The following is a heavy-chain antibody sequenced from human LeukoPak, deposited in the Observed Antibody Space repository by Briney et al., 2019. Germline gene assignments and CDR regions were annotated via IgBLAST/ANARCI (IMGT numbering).Heavy chain of an antibody. CDR1: GYTFTSYG. V-gene: IGHV1-18*01. CDR3: ARARYYDSSGYYDWFDP. D-gene: IGHD3-22*01. Sequence: ASVKVSCKASGYTFTSYGISWVRQAPGQGLEWMGWISAYNGNTNYAQKLQGRVTMTTDTSTSTAYMELRSLRSDDTAGYYCARARYYDSSGYYDWFDPWGQGTLVTVSS. CDR2: ISAYNGNT. J-gene: IGHJ5*02.